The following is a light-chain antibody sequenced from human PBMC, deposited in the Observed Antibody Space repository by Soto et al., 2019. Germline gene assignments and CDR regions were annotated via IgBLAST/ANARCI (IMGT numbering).Light chain of an antibody. Sequence: QSALTQPRSVSGSPGQSVTISCTGTSSDVGGYNYVSWYQQHPGKAPKVMIDDVSKRPPGVPDRFSGSKSGNTASLTISGRQAEDEADYYCCSYAGSYTWVFGGGTKLTVL. V-gene: IGLV2-11*01. CDR1: SSDVGGYNY. CDR3: CSYAGSYTWV. CDR2: DVS. J-gene: IGLJ3*02.